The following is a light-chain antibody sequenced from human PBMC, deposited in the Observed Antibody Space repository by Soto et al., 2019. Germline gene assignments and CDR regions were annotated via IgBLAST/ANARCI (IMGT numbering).Light chain of an antibody. Sequence: QSALTQPPSASGTPGQMVTISCSGSSSNIGSNTVNWYQQLPGAAPKLLIYSNNQRPSGVPDRFSGSKSGTSASLAISGLQSEDEADCYCAAWDDSLNGYVFGTGTKVTVL. J-gene: IGLJ1*01. CDR1: SSNIGSNT. CDR2: SNN. V-gene: IGLV1-44*01. CDR3: AAWDDSLNGYV.